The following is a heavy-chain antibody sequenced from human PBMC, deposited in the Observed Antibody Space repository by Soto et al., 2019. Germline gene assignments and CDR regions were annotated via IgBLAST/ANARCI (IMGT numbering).Heavy chain of an antibody. Sequence: SETLSLTCTVSGGSISSGDYYWSWIRQPPGKGLEWIGYIYYSGSTYYNPSLKSRVTISVDTSKNQFSLKLSSVTAADTAVYHCARDSGSFHWFDYWGQGTLVTVSS. CDR2: IYYSGST. D-gene: IGHD1-26*01. V-gene: IGHV4-30-4*01. CDR3: ARDSGSFHWFDY. J-gene: IGHJ4*02. CDR1: GGSISSGDYY.